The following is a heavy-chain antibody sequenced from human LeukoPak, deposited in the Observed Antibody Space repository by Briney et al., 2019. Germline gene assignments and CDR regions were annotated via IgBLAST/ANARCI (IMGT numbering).Heavy chain of an antibody. CDR3: ARDTIGIGLRLGEYTDY. Sequence: SETLSLTCAVYGGSFSGYYWSWIRQPPGKGLEWIGEINHSGSTNYNPSLKSRVTISLDTSKKKFFLKLTSVTAADTAVYYCARDTIGIGLRLGEYTDYWGQGTLVTVSS. CDR1: GGSFSGYY. CDR2: INHSGST. V-gene: IGHV4-34*01. J-gene: IGHJ4*02. D-gene: IGHD3-16*01.